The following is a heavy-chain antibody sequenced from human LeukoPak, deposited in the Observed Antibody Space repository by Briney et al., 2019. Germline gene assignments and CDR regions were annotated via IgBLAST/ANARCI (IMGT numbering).Heavy chain of an antibody. V-gene: IGHV4-39*01. CDR1: GGSISSSTSY. D-gene: IGHD2-2*03. Sequence: SETLSLTCAVSGGSISSSTSYWGWIRQPPGRGLEWIGRIYYSGSTFYNPSLKSRVTISVDTSNNQFSLRLSSVTAADTAVYYCARHGSTDYFDYWGQGTLVTVSS. CDR3: ARHGSTDYFDY. CDR2: IYYSGST. J-gene: IGHJ4*02.